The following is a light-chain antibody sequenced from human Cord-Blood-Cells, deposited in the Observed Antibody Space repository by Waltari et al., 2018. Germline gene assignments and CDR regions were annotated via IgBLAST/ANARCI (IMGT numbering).Light chain of an antibody. Sequence: QSALTPPPSVSASPRQSITISCTGTSSAAGGANHIYWYQPHPCTAPTLMIYDVSNRPSGVSNRFSGSKSGNTASLTISGLQAEDEADYYCSSYTGSSTLVFGGGTKLTVL. V-gene: IGLV2-14*01. J-gene: IGLJ2*01. CDR1: SSAAGGANH. CDR3: SSYTGSSTLV. CDR2: DVS.